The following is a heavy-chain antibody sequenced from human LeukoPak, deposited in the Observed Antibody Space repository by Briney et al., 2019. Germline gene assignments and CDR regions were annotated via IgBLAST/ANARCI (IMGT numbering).Heavy chain of an antibody. CDR1: GYSFTSYW. CDR3: ATSYFYESSGHDAFDI. V-gene: IGHV5-51*01. Sequence: GESLKISCKGSGYSFTSYWIGWVRQMPGKGLEWMGIIYPGDSDTRYSPSFQGQVTISADKSISTVYLQWSSLKASDTAMYYCATSYFYESSGHDAFDIWGQGTMVTVSS. CDR2: IYPGDSDT. J-gene: IGHJ3*02. D-gene: IGHD3-22*01.